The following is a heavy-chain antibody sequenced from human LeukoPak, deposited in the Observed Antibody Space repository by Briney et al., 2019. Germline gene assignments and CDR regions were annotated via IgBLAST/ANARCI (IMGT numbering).Heavy chain of an antibody. Sequence: GGSLRLSCAASGFTFSSYEKNWVRQTPGKGLEWVSYISSSGSTIYYADSVKGRFTISRDNAKNSLYLQMNSLRAEDTAVYYCAELGITMIGGVWGKGTTVTISS. CDR2: ISSSGSTI. J-gene: IGHJ6*04. V-gene: IGHV3-48*03. D-gene: IGHD3-10*02. CDR3: AELGITMIGGV. CDR1: GFTFSSYE.